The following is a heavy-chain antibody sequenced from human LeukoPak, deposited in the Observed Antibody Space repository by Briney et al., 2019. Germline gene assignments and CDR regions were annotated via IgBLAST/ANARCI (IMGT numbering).Heavy chain of an antibody. CDR2: IYYSGNT. CDR1: GYSIRSGYY. J-gene: IGHJ4*02. CDR3: ARQTGSGLFILP. V-gene: IGHV4-38-2*02. Sequence: SETLSLTCSVSGYSIRSGYYWGWIRQPPGKGLEWIGSIYYSGNTYYNASLKSQVSISIDTSKNQFSLRLTSVTAADTAVYYCARQTGSGLFILPGGQGTLVTVSS. D-gene: IGHD3/OR15-3a*01.